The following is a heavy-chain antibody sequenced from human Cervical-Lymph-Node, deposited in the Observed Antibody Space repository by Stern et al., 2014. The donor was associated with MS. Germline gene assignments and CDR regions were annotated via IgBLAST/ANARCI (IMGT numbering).Heavy chain of an antibody. Sequence: QITLKESGPALVKPTQTLTLTCTFSGFSLVTSGVRVSWIRQPPGKALEWLARIDWNDKTFYNTSLMTRLTISKDTSKNQVVLTMTNVDPVDTATHYCARMMGSGYRHYFDYWGQGTPVTVS. CDR1: GFSLVTSGVR. D-gene: IGHD3-3*01. J-gene: IGHJ4*02. V-gene: IGHV2-70*04. CDR2: IDWNDKT. CDR3: ARMMGSGYRHYFDY.